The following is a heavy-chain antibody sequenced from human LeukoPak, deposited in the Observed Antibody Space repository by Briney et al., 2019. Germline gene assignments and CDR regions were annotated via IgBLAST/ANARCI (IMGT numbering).Heavy chain of an antibody. CDR3: ARGELSSGYDFWSGYYTRIWFDP. Sequence: SETLSLTCAVYGGSFSGYYWSWIRQPPGKGLEWIGEINHSGSTNYNPSLKSRVTISVDTSKNQFSLKLSSVTAADTAVYYCARGELSSGYDFWSGYYTRIWFDPWGQGTLVTVSS. D-gene: IGHD3-3*01. V-gene: IGHV4-34*01. CDR2: INHSGST. J-gene: IGHJ5*02. CDR1: GGSFSGYY.